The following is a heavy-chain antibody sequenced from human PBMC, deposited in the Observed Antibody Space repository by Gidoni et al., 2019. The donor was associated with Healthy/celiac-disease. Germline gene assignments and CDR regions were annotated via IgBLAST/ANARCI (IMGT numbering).Heavy chain of an antibody. CDR1: GGSIISYY. J-gene: IGHJ6*02. Sequence: QVQLQESGPGLVKPSETLSLTCTVSGGSIISYYWSWIRPPPGKGLEWIGYIYYSGSTNYNPSLKSRVTISVDTSKNQFSLKLSSVTAADTAVYYCARDGPLSGSYPYYYYGMDVWGQGTTVTVSS. D-gene: IGHD1-26*01. V-gene: IGHV4-59*01. CDR3: ARDGPLSGSYPYYYYGMDV. CDR2: IYYSGST.